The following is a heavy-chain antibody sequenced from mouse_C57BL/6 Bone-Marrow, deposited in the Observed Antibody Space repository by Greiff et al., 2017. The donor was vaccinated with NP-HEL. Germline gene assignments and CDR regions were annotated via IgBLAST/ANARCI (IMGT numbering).Heavy chain of an antibody. CDR1: GYTFTDYY. D-gene: IGHD2-2*01. Sequence: QVQLQQSGPELVKPGASVKISCKASGYTFTDYYINWVKQRPEQGLEWIGRIFPGSGSTYYTEKFKGKATLTVDKSSSTAYMLLSSLTSEDAAVYYCARDYGYSRYYFDYWGRGTALTVSS. J-gene: IGHJ2*01. CDR2: IFPGSGST. CDR3: ARDYGYSRYYFDY. V-gene: IGHV1-75*01.